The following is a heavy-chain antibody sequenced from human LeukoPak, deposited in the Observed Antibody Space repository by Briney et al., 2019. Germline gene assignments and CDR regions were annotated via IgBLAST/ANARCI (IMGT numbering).Heavy chain of an antibody. CDR2: ISSSSAYI. CDR1: GFTFSSYS. V-gene: IGHV3-21*01. CDR3: AKKMDDAFDI. Sequence: GGSLRLSCAASGFTFSSYSMNWVRQAPGKGLEWVSFISSSSAYISYADSVKGRFTISRDNAKNSLYLQMNNLRAEDTAVYYRAKKMDDAFDIWGQGTMVTVSS. D-gene: IGHD5-24*01. J-gene: IGHJ3*02.